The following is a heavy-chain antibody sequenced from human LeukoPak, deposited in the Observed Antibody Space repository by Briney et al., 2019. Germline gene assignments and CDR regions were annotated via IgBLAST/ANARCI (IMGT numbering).Heavy chain of an antibody. Sequence: PGGSLRLSCSASGFSFSASAMHWVRQAPGQGPQFVSAITSNGHSTYYADSVKGRFTISRDNSKSTLDLQMSSLRAEDTAVYYCVRDLTWGQGTLVTVSS. D-gene: IGHD4/OR15-4a*01. CDR1: GFSFSASA. V-gene: IGHV3-64D*06. CDR3: VRDLT. CDR2: ITSNGHST. J-gene: IGHJ4*02.